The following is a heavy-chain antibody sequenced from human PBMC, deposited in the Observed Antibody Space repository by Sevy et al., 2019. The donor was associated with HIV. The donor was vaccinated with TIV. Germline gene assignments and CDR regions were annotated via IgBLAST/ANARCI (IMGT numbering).Heavy chain of an antibody. V-gene: IGHV4-4*07. CDR3: ARGYIVVVPAAIGTYYYYGMDV. J-gene: IGHJ6*02. CDR1: GGSISGYY. D-gene: IGHD2-2*02. CDR2: IYTSGST. Sequence: SETLSLTCTVSGGSISGYYWSWIRQPAGKGLEWIGRIYTSGSTNYNPSLKSRVTMSVETSKNQFSLKLSSVTAADKXXXYCARGYIVVVPAAIGTYYYYGMDVWGQGTTVTVSS.